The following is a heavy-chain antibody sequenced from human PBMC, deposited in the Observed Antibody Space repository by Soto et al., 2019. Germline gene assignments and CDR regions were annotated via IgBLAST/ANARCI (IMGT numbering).Heavy chain of an antibody. D-gene: IGHD3-10*01. J-gene: IGHJ4*02. V-gene: IGHV3-23*01. CDR3: AKDRDYYGSGSYLGDY. CDR1: GFTFSSYA. CDR2: ISGSGGST. Sequence: EVQLLESGGGLVQPGGSLRLSCAASGFTFSSYAMSWVRQAPGKGLEWVSAISGSGGSTYYADSVKGRFTISRNNSKNTLYRQMNSLRAEDTAVYYCAKDRDYYGSGSYLGDYWGQGTLVTVSS.